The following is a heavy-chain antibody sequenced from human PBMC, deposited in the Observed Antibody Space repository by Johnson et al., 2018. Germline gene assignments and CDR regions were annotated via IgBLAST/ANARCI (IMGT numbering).Heavy chain of an antibody. Sequence: QVQLVESGGGLVKPGGSLRLACAASGFTFSDDYMSWIRQAPGKGLEWVSYISSSGNTIYYSDSVKGRFTVSRDNVKNSLYLQMNSLRGEDTALDYCAGGGIGFSYGYSAHWGQGTLVTVSS. J-gene: IGHJ4*02. CDR1: GFTFSDDY. CDR2: ISSSGNTI. D-gene: IGHD3-16*01. V-gene: IGHV3-11*04. CDR3: AGGGIGFSYGYSAH.